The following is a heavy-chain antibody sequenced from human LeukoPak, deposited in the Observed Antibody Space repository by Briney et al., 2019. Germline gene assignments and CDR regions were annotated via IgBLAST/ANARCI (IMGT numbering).Heavy chain of an antibody. CDR2: IYYSGST. V-gene: IGHV4-59*01. D-gene: IGHD3-10*01. CDR1: GGYISSYY. J-gene: IGHJ6*03. CDR3: ARDRGLRYYYYYMDV. Sequence: SETLSLICTVSGGYISSYYWSWIRQPPGKGLEGIGYIYYSGSTNYNPSLKSRVTISVDTSKNQFSLKLRSVTAADTAVYYCARDRGLRYYYYYMDVWGKGTTVTVSS.